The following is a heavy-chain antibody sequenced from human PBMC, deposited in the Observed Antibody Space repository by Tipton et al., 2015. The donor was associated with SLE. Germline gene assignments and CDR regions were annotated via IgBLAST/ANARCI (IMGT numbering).Heavy chain of an antibody. Sequence: TLSLTCTVSGGSISSYYWSWIRQPPGKGLEWIGYIYYSGGTNYNPSHKSRVTISVDTSKNQFSLKLSSVTAADTAVDYCARWAGPTVNLDYWGQGPLVTVSS. J-gene: IGHJ4*02. D-gene: IGHD4-11*01. CDR2: IYYSGGT. CDR3: ARWAGPTVNLDY. CDR1: GGSISSYY. V-gene: IGHV4-59*01.